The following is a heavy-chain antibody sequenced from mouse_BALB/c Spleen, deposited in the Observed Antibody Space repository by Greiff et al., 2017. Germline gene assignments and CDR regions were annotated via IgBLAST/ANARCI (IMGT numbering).Heavy chain of an antibody. D-gene: IGHD1-1*02. Sequence: VQLQQSGPGLVAPSQSLSITCTVSGFSLTSYGVHWVRQPPGKGLEWLGVIWAGGSTNYNSALMSRLSISKDNSKSQVFLKMNSLQTDYTAMYYCARDRGGNPHYAMDYWGQGTSVTVSS. CDR3: ARDRGGNPHYAMDY. J-gene: IGHJ4*01. CDR2: IWAGGST. V-gene: IGHV2-9*02. CDR1: GFSLTSYG.